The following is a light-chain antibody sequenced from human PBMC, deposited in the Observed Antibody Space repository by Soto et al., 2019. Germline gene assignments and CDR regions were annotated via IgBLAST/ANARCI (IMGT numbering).Light chain of an antibody. CDR3: QQYENYWT. CDR2: DAS. CDR1: QGISSY. V-gene: IGKV1D-13*01. Sequence: AIQLTQSPSSLSASVGDRVTITCRASQGISSYLAWYQQKPGKAPKLLIYDASNLESGVPSRFSGSGSGTEFTLTISNLQPDDFATYYCQQYENYWTFGQGTKVDIK. J-gene: IGKJ1*01.